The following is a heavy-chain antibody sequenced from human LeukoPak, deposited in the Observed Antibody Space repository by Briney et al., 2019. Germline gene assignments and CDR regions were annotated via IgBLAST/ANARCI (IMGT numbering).Heavy chain of an antibody. CDR1: GFIFSSYG. J-gene: IGHJ4*02. CDR3: ASDYDRSGYYYLDY. D-gene: IGHD3-22*01. Sequence: PGGSLRLSCAASGFIFSSYGMHWVRQAPGKGLEWVAVISYDGSNKYYADSVKGRFTISRDNSKNTLYLQMNSLRAEDTAVYYCASDYDRSGYYYLDYWGQGTLVTVSS. CDR2: ISYDGSNK. V-gene: IGHV3-30*03.